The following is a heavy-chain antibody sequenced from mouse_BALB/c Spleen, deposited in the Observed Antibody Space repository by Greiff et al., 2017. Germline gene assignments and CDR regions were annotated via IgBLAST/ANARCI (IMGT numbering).Heavy chain of an antibody. Sequence: QVQLKESGAELARPGASVKLSCKASGYTFTDYYINWVKQRTGQGLEWIGVIYPGSGNTYYNEKFKGKATLTADKSSSTAYMQLSSLTSEDSAVYFCARKRERDYFDYWGQGTTLTVSS. J-gene: IGHJ2*01. V-gene: IGHV1-77*01. CDR2: IYPGSGNT. CDR3: ARKRERDYFDY. CDR1: GYTFTDYY.